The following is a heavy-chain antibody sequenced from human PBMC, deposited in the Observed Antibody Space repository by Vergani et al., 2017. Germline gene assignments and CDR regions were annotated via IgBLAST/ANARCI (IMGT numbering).Heavy chain of an antibody. J-gene: IGHJ1*01. D-gene: IGHD1-1*01. Sequence: QVHLVESGGGVVQPGRSLRLSCVVSGFTSSYYGMHWVRQAPGKGLEWVAVISYDGTQKYYADSVKGRFTLSRDNSKSTLYLQMNRLRTEDTAVYYCATKSCGTPGCQIGYFREWGQGTLVTVSS. CDR1: GFTSSYYG. CDR3: ATKSCGTPGCQIGYFRE. V-gene: IGHV3-30*03. CDR2: ISYDGTQK.